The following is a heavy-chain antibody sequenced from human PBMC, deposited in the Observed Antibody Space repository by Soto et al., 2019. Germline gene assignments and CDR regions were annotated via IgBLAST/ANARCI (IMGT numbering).Heavy chain of an antibody. CDR1: GYSFTSYW. D-gene: IGHD2-2*01. CDR3: AVVADYYYYGMDV. V-gene: IGHV5-10-1*01. Sequence: RGESLKISCKGSGYSFTSYWISWVRQMPGKGLEWMGRIDPSDSYTNYSPSFQGHVTISADKSISTAYLQWSSLKASDTAMYYCAVVADYYYYGMDVWGQGTTVTVSS. J-gene: IGHJ6*02. CDR2: IDPSDSYT.